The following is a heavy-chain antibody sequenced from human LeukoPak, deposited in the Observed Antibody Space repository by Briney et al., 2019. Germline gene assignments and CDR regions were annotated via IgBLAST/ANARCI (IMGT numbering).Heavy chain of an antibody. CDR3: ARENWNSRDFDY. CDR1: GFNFGSYS. CDR2: ISADSAAT. Sequence: PGGSLRLSCAASGFNFGSYSMTWVRQAPGKGLEWVSVISADSAATFYADSVKGRFTISRDNAKNSLYLQMNSLRAEDTALYYCARENWNSRDFDYWGQGTLVTVSS. D-gene: IGHD1-7*01. J-gene: IGHJ4*02. V-gene: IGHV3-20*04.